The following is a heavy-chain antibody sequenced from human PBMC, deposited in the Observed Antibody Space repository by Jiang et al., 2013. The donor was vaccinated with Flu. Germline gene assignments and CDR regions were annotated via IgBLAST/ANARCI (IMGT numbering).Heavy chain of an antibody. J-gene: IGHJ3*02. CDR3: ARARYSGSYHDAFDI. CDR1: GGTFSSYA. D-gene: IGHD1-26*01. CDR2: IIPILGIA. V-gene: IGHV1-69*04. Sequence: KPGSSVKVSCKASGGTFSSYAISWVRQAPGQGLEWMGRIIPILGIANYAQKFQGRVTITADKSTSTAYMELSSLRSEDTAVYYCARARYSGSYHDAFDIWGQGTMVTVSS.